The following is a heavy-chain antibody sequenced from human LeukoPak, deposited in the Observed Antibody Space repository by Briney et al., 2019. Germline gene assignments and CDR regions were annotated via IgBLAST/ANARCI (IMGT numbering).Heavy chain of an antibody. Sequence: SETLSLTCAVYGWSFSDYYWSWIRQPPGKGLEWIGEINHSGSTNYNPSLKNRVTISVDTSKNQCSLKLSSVTAADTAVYYCARGQEDIVVVVAAHNSYYFDYWGQGTLVTVSS. D-gene: IGHD2-15*01. CDR3: ARGQEDIVVVVAAHNSYYFDY. CDR1: GWSFSDYY. CDR2: INHSGST. V-gene: IGHV4-34*01. J-gene: IGHJ4*02.